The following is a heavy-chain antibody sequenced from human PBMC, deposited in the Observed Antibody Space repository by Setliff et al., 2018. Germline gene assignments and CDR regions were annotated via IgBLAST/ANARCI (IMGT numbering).Heavy chain of an antibody. CDR2: IYYSGST. V-gene: IGHV4-61*01. CDR3: ASVPYSSGWYAYWYFDL. Sequence: SETLSLTCTVSGGSISSSSYYWSWIRQPPGKGLEWIGSIYYSGSTNYNPSLKSRVTISVDTSKNQFSLKLSSVTAADTAVYYCASVPYSSGWYAYWYFDLWGRGTLVTVSS. J-gene: IGHJ2*01. D-gene: IGHD6-19*01. CDR1: GGSISSSSYY.